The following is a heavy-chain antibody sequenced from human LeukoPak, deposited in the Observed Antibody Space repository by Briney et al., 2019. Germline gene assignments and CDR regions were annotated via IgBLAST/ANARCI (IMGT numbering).Heavy chain of an antibody. Sequence: GGSLRLSCVASGFSVSAKYMGCVRHAPGKGLEWVSVIYNGAETSYADSVKGRFTISRDNNENTLYLQMNTLRDEDTAVYYCAGATQWLAYDYWGQGTLVTVSS. CDR1: GFSVSAKY. D-gene: IGHD6-19*01. CDR3: AGATQWLAYDY. V-gene: IGHV3-53*01. J-gene: IGHJ4*02. CDR2: IYNGAET.